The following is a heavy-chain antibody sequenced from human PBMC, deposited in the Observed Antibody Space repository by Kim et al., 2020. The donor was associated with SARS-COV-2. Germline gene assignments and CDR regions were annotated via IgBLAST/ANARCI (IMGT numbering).Heavy chain of an antibody. V-gene: IGHV5-10-1*01. CDR1: GYSFTSYW. CDR2: IDPSDSYT. D-gene: IGHD6-13*01. CDR3: ASSYSISWYPQPDY. Sequence: GESLKISCKGSGYSFTSYWISWVRQMPGKGLEWMGRIDPSDSYTNCSPSFQGHVTISADKSISTAYLQWSSLKASDTAMYFCASSYSISWYPQPDYWGQGTLVTVSS. J-gene: IGHJ4*02.